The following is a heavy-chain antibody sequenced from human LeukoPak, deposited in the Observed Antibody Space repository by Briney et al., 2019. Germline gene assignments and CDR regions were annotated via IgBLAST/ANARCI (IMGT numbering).Heavy chain of an antibody. D-gene: IGHD2-8*01. J-gene: IGHJ6*02. Sequence: GGSLRLSCAASRYSFSSYSMNWVRQAPGKGLEWVSSISSSSSYIYYADSVKGRFTLSRDNATNSLYLQMNSLRAEDTAVYYCARNGAIDPYSYHGMDVWGQGTTVTVSS. CDR2: ISSSSSYI. CDR3: ARNGAIDPYSYHGMDV. CDR1: RYSFSSYS. V-gene: IGHV3-21*04.